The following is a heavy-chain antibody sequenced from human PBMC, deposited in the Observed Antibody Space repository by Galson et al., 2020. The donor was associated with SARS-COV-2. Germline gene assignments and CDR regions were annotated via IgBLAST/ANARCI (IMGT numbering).Heavy chain of an antibody. CDR2: MNPNSGNT. CDR3: ARSYDDFATGFEP. J-gene: IGHJ5*02. CDR1: GYTFTNYE. D-gene: IGHD4-17*01. V-gene: IGHV1-8*01. Sequence: ASVMVSCKASGYTFTNYEINWVRQAPGQGLEWMGWMNPNSGNTGYAQKFQGRVTMTRTTPISTAYMELNSLTSEDTAVYYCARSYDDFATGFEPWGQGTLVTVSS.